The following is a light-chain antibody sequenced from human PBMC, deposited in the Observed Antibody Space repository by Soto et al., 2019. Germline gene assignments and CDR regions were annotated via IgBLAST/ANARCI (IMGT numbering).Light chain of an antibody. V-gene: IGKV1-39*01. Sequence: DIQMTQSPSSLSASVGDSVSISCRASQNIGSYLNWYQHKPGKAPKILISVTSTLHTGVPPRSSGSGSGIHFTLTISRLQPEDFATYYFQQTYSVPPSFGGRSNLEI. CDR1: QNIGSY. J-gene: IGKJ4*01. CDR3: QQTYSVPPS. CDR2: VTS.